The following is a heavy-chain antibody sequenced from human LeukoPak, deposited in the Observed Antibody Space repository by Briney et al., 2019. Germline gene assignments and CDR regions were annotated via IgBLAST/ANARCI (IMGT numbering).Heavy chain of an antibody. CDR2: IKQDGSEK. CDR3: ARAIGKSEGY. V-gene: IGHV3-7*01. D-gene: IGHD4-23*01. CDR1: GFTFSSCW. J-gene: IGHJ4*02. Sequence: GGSLRLSCAASGFTFSSCWMTWVRQAPGKGLEWVANIKQDGSEKYYVDSVKGRFTISRDNAKSSLYLQMDSLRAEDTAVYYCARAIGKSEGYWGQGTLVTVSS.